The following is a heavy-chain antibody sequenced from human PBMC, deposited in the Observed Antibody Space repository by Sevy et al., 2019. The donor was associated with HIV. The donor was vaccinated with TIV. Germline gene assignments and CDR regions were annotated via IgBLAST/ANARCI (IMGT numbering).Heavy chain of an antibody. Sequence: GGSLRLSCAASGFTFSKYSMSWVRQPPGKGREWVSTLSFGCGEINYADSVKGRFTIYRDNSKSSVYLQMNNLRPEDTAVYYCAREGCTKPHDYWGQGTLVTVSS. J-gene: IGHJ4*02. V-gene: IGHV3-23*01. D-gene: IGHD2-8*01. CDR3: AREGCTKPHDY. CDR2: LSFGCGEI. CDR1: GFTFSKYS.